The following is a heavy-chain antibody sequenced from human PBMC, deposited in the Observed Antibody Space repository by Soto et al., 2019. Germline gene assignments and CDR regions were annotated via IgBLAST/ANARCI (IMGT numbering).Heavy chain of an antibody. CDR3: AGNMAARNYYGLDV. Sequence: QVQLQESGPGLVKPSQTLSLTCTVSGGSISSGDYYWSWIRQSPGKGLEWIGYISYSGRAYYNPSRKSRVIISVDTSKDQFYLKLSSVTGADTAVYYCAGNMAARNYYGLDVWGQGTKVTVSS. CDR2: ISYSGRA. D-gene: IGHD6-6*01. CDR1: GGSISSGDYY. J-gene: IGHJ6*02. V-gene: IGHV4-30-4*01.